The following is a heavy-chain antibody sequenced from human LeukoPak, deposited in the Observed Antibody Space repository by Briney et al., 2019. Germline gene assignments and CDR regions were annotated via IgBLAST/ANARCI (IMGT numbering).Heavy chain of an antibody. J-gene: IGHJ5*02. V-gene: IGHV5-51*01. CDR1: GYIFTSYW. D-gene: IGHD3-3*01. CDR3: ARLNYITIFGVVTGSNWFDP. CDR2: IYPGDSDT. Sequence: GESLKISCKGSGYIFTSYWIGWVRQMPGKGLEWMGIIYPGDSDTRYSPSFQGQVTISADKSISTAYLQWSSLKASDTAMYYCARLNYITIFGVVTGSNWFDPWGQGTLVTVSS.